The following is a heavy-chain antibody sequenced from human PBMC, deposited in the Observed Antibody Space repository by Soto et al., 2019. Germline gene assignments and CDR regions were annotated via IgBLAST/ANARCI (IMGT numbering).Heavy chain of an antibody. CDR2: INHSGST. CDR3: ARRALGLFLYNWFDP. CDR1: GGSFSGYY. Sequence: PSEPLSLTCAVYGGSFSGYYWSWIRQPPGKGLEWIGEINHSGSTNYNPSLKSRVTISVDTSKNQFSLKLSSVTAAETAVYYCARRALGLFLYNWFDPWGQGTLVTVSS. V-gene: IGHV4-34*01. J-gene: IGHJ5*02. D-gene: IGHD3-22*01.